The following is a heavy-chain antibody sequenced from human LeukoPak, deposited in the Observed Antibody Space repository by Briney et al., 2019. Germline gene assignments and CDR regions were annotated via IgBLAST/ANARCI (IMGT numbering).Heavy chain of an antibody. CDR2: IYSGGST. CDR1: GFTVSSDY. Sequence: GGSLRLSCAASGFTVSSDYMSWVRQAPGKGLEWVSVIYSGGSTYYADSVKGRFTISRDNSKNTLYLQMNSLRAEDTAVYYCAKDRPGSSGWSFLDYWGQGTLVTVSS. V-gene: IGHV3-53*05. CDR3: AKDRPGSSGWSFLDY. D-gene: IGHD6-19*01. J-gene: IGHJ4*02.